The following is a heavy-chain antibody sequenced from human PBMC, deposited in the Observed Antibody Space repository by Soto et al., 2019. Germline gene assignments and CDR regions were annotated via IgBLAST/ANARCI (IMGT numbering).Heavy chain of an antibody. Sequence: EVQLLESGGGLVQPGGSLRLSCAASGFTFSSYAMSWVRQAPGKGLEWVSAISGSGGSTYYADSVKGRFTISRDNSKNTRYLQRNSLRAEDTAVYYCAKKVGYGTAYYYMDVWGKGTTVTVSS. CDR2: ISGSGGST. V-gene: IGHV3-23*01. D-gene: IGHD5-18*01. J-gene: IGHJ6*03. CDR1: GFTFSSYA. CDR3: AKKVGYGTAYYYMDV.